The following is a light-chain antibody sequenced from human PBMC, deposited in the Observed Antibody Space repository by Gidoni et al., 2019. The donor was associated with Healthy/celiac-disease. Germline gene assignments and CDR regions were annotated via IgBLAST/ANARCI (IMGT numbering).Light chain of an antibody. CDR1: SLRSYY. V-gene: IGLV3-19*01. J-gene: IGLJ2*01. CDR3: NSRDSSGNHVV. CDR2: GKN. Sequence: SSELTQDPAVSVALGQTVRITCQGDSLRSYYASWYQQKPGQAPVLVIYGKNNRPSGIPDRFSGSNSGNTASWTITGAQAEDEADYYCNSRDSSGNHVVCGGGTKLTVL.